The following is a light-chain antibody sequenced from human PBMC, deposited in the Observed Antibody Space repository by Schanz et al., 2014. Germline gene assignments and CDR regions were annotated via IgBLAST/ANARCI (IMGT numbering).Light chain of an antibody. J-gene: IGKJ4*01. CDR2: GAS. V-gene: IGKV3-11*01. CDR1: QSVSSY. Sequence: EIVLTQSPATLSLSPGERATLSCRASQSVSSYLAWYQQKPGQAPRLLIFGASTRATGIPARFSGSGSGTEFTLTISSLQSEDFAVYYCQQRYSWPLTFGGGTKVEIK. CDR3: QQRYSWPLT.